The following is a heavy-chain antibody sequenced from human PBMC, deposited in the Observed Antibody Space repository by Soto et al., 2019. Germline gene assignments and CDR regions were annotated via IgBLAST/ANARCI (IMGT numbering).Heavy chain of an antibody. D-gene: IGHD2-2*01. CDR2: ISYDGSNK. V-gene: IGHV3-30*18. CDR1: GFTFSSYG. Sequence: PGGSLRLSCAASGFTFSSYGMHWVRQAPGKGLEWVAVISYDGSNKYYADSVKGRFTISRDNSKNTPYLQMNSLRAEDTAVYYCAKDFSLPATASYYYGMDVWGQGTTVTVSS. J-gene: IGHJ6*02. CDR3: AKDFSLPATASYYYGMDV.